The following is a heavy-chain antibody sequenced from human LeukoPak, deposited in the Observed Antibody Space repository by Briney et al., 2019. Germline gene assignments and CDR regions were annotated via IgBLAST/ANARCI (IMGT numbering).Heavy chain of an antibody. CDR3: ARHRTAYYFDY. J-gene: IGHJ4*02. Sequence: SETLSLTCTGSGGSISTYYWSWIRQPPGKGLEWIGYIYYSGSTNYSPSLKSRVTISVDTSKNQFSLKLSSVTAADTAMYYCARHRTAYYFDYWGQGTLVTVSS. CDR1: GGSISTYY. CDR2: IYYSGST. V-gene: IGHV4-59*08.